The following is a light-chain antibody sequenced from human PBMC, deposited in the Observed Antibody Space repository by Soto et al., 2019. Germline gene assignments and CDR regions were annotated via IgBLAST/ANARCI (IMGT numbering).Light chain of an antibody. CDR2: GAS. Sequence: EIVLTQSPGTLSSSPGEIATLSCRATQSVSSSYLAWNQQKPSQAPRLLLYGASSRATGIPDRLSGSGSGTDFTLTISRLEPEDFAVYYCQQYGSSPWTFGQGNKVEIK. CDR3: QQYGSSPWT. CDR1: QSVSSSY. J-gene: IGKJ1*01. V-gene: IGKV3-20*01.